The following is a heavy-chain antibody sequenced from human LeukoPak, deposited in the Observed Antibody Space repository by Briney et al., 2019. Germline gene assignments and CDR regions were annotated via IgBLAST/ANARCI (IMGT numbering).Heavy chain of an antibody. CDR1: GYTFTGYY. CDR2: INPNSGGT. J-gene: IGHJ4*02. CDR3: ARETGIAVAAYFDY. V-gene: IGHV1-2*02. D-gene: IGHD6-19*01. Sequence: GASVKVSCKASGYTFTGYYMHWVRQAPGQGLEWMGWINPNSGGTNYAQKFQGRVTMTRDTSISTAYMELSSLRSEDTAVYYCARETGIAVAAYFDYWGQGTLVTVSS.